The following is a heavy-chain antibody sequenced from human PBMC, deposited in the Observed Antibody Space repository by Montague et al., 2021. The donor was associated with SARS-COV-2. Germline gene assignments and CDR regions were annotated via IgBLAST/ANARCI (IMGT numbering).Heavy chain of an antibody. V-gene: IGHV4-39*01. CDR3: ARQLPSYCATNKCYPYYLDG. D-gene: IGHD2-8*01. J-gene: IGHJ4*02. Sequence: SETLSLTCTVSGGSIIRPDYYWGWIRQSPGMGLEWIGSISYTGRTYYNPSLRSRVSFSMDTSKNHFSLSLSSVTVADTAVYFCARQLPSYCATNKCYPYYLDGWGQGALVTVSS. CDR2: ISYTGRT. CDR1: GGSIIRPDYY.